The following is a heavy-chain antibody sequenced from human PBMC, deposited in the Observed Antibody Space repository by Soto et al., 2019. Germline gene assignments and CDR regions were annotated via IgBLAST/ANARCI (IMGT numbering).Heavy chain of an antibody. Sequence: ASETLSLTCTVSGGSISSYYWSWIRQPPGKGLEWIGYIYYSGSTNYNPSLKSRVTISVDTSKNQFSLKLSSVTAADTAVYYCARGLRIAAAGYLGFDYWGQGTLVTVSS. J-gene: IGHJ4*02. V-gene: IGHV4-59*08. CDR2: IYYSGST. CDR1: GGSISSYY. CDR3: ARGLRIAAAGYLGFDY. D-gene: IGHD6-13*01.